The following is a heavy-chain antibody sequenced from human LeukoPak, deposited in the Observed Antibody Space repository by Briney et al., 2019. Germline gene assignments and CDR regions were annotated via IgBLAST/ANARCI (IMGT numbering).Heavy chain of an antibody. CDR2: IYYSGSP. CDR1: GGSMSSYY. CDR3: ARHTEIYYDFWSGYPNWFDP. J-gene: IGHJ5*02. V-gene: IGHV4-59*08. Sequence: SETLSLTCTVSGGSMSSYYWSCLRQPPGKALEWIGYIYYSGSPIYNPPLESRVTISVDTSKNQFSLKLSSVTAADTAVYYCARHTEIYYDFWSGYPNWFDPWGQGTLVTVSS. D-gene: IGHD3-3*01.